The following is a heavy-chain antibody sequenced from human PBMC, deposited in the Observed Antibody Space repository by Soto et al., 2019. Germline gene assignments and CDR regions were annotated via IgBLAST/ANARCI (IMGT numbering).Heavy chain of an antibody. CDR3: ARSLGSVVVPAALGPGAFDI. D-gene: IGHD2-2*01. CDR1: GYTFTSYG. Sequence: RASVKVSCKASGYTFTSYGISWVRQAPGQGLEWMGWISAYNGNTNYAQKLQGRVTMTTDTSTSTAYMELRSLRSDDTAVYYCARSLGSVVVPAALGPGAFDIWGQGTMVTV. J-gene: IGHJ3*02. V-gene: IGHV1-18*01. CDR2: ISAYNGNT.